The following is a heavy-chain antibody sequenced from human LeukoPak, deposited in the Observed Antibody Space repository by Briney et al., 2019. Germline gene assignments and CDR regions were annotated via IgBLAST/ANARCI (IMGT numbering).Heavy chain of an antibody. CDR1: GFTFSSYA. CDR3: AASIPPAS. V-gene: IGHV3-30*04. Sequence: GGSLRLTCAASGFTFSSYAMHWVRQAPGKGLEWVAVISYGGTNKYHADSVKGRFIISRDNSKNTLYLQMNSLRAEDTAVYYCAASIPPASWGQGTLVTVSS. CDR2: ISYGGTNK. J-gene: IGHJ5*02. D-gene: IGHD2-21*01.